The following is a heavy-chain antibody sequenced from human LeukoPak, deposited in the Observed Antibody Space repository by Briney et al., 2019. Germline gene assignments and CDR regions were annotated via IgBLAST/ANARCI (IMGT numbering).Heavy chain of an antibody. Sequence: GGSLRLSCAASGFTVSSNYMSWVRQAPGKGLEWVSIIYSGGSTYYADSVEGRFNISRDNSKNTLYLQMDSLRAEDTAVYYCAKGIGWHYFDYWGQGTLVTVSS. J-gene: IGHJ4*02. CDR2: IYSGGST. D-gene: IGHD6-19*01. V-gene: IGHV3-53*01. CDR3: AKGIGWHYFDY. CDR1: GFTVSSNY.